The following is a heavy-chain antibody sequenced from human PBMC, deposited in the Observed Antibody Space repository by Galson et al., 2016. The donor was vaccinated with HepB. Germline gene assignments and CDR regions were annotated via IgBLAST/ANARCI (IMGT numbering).Heavy chain of an antibody. CDR2: IIPMFRTP. Sequence: SVKVSCKASGYTFTSYGISWVRQAPGQGLEWMGGIIPMFRTPTYAQKFQGRVTITADEGTRTAYMDLSSLRPEDTALYYCARVADYGDAYYYYAMDVWGPGTTVTVSS. CDR1: GYTFTSYG. V-gene: IGHV1-69*13. CDR3: ARVADYGDAYYYYAMDV. D-gene: IGHD4-17*01. J-gene: IGHJ6*02.